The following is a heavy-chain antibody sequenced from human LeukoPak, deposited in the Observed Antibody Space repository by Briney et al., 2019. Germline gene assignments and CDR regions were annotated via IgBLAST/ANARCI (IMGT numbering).Heavy chain of an antibody. J-gene: IGHJ3*02. CDR2: ISAYNGNT. V-gene: IGHV1-18*01. CDR3: ARVARGDDYQWGYDSSGYYYSSNAFGI. D-gene: IGHD3-22*01. Sequence: GASVKVSCKASGYTFTSYAISWVRQAPGQGLEWMGWISAYNGNTNYAQKLQGRVTMTTDPSTSTAYMELRSLRSDDTAVYYCARVARGDDYQWGYDSSGYYYSSNAFGIWGQGTMATVSS. CDR1: GYTFTSYA.